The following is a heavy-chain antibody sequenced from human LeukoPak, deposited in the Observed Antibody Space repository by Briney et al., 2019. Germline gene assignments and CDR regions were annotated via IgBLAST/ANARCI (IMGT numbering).Heavy chain of an antibody. CDR1: GFTFIINE. V-gene: IGHV3-48*03. CDR2: ISSSGSTI. J-gene: IGHJ4*02. CDR3: ARAYRCSWYIDY. D-gene: IGHD6-13*01. Sequence: GGSLRLSLAASGFTFIINEMSWVRQAPGKGLEWVSYISSSGSTIYHADSVKGRFTISRDNAKNSLFLQMDSLRAEDSALYYCARAYRCSWYIDYWGQGTLVTVSS.